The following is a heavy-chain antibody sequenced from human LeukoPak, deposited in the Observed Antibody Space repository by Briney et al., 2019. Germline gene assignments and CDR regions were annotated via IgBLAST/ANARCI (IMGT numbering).Heavy chain of an antibody. CDR3: ARRYYDFWSGYRGGYDP. Sequence: PGGSLRLSCAASGFTFSSYWMSWVRQAPGKGLEWVANIKQDGSEKYYVDSVKGRFTISRDNAKNSLYPQMNSLRAEDTAVYYCARRYYDFWSGYRGGYDPWGQGTLVTVSS. D-gene: IGHD3-3*01. J-gene: IGHJ5*02. CDR1: GFTFSSYW. CDR2: IKQDGSEK. V-gene: IGHV3-7*01.